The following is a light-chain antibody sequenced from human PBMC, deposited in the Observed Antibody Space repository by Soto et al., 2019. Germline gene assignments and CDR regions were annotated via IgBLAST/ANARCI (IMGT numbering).Light chain of an antibody. CDR2: AAS. V-gene: IGKV1-39*01. CDR3: QQSYSKPLN. Sequence: DIIMTLSLASLSPTIPQIGTTTFRASQSISSYLNWYQQKPGKAPKLLIYAASSLQSGVPSRFSGSGSGTDFTLTISRLQPEDFATYYCQQSYSKPLNFGGGTMVDIK. J-gene: IGKJ4*01. CDR1: QSISSY.